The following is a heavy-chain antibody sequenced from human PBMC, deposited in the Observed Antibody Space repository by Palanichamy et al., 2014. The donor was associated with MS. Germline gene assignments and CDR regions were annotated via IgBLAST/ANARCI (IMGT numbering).Heavy chain of an antibody. D-gene: IGHD2-2*02. Sequence: EVQLVESGGGLVQPGRSLRLSCTASGFTFGDYAMSWFRQAPGKGLEWVGFIRSKGYGGTTEYAASVKGRFTIPRDDSKSIAYLQVNSLKTEDTGVYYCARDGGYCSGTNCYRFHRYYYYGLDVWGQGTTVTVSS. CDR1: GFTFGDYA. CDR2: IRSKGYGGTT. CDR3: ARDGGYCSGTNCYRFHRYYYYGLDV. J-gene: IGHJ6*02. V-gene: IGHV3-49*03.